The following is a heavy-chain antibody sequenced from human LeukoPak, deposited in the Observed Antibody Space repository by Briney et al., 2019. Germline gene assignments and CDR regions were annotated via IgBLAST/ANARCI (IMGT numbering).Heavy chain of an antibody. V-gene: IGHV4-38-2*01. J-gene: IGHJ5*02. D-gene: IGHD3-10*01. CDR1: GYSISSGYY. Sequence: SETLSLTCAVSGYSISSGYYWGWIRQPPGKGLEWIGSIYHGGSTYYNPSLKSRVTISVDTSKNQFSLKLSSVTAADTAVYYCARGKVLLWFGELLSTSNWFDPWGQGTLVTVSS. CDR3: ARGKVLLWFGELLSTSNWFDP. CDR2: IYHGGST.